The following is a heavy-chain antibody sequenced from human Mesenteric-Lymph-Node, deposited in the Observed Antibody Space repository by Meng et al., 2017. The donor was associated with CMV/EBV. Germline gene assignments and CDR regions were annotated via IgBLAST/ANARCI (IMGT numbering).Heavy chain of an antibody. J-gene: IGHJ3*02. D-gene: IGHD3-10*01. CDR2: IRSKTDGGTT. CDR1: GFTFTNAW. V-gene: IGHV3-15*05. CDR3: TTALRPTRGAFDI. Sequence: GESLKISCAASGFTFTNAWMTWVRQAPGKGLDWVGRIRSKTDGGTTDYGAPVKGRFAISRDDSKNTLYLQMNSLKTEDTAAYYCTTALRPTRGAFDIWGQGTMVTVSS.